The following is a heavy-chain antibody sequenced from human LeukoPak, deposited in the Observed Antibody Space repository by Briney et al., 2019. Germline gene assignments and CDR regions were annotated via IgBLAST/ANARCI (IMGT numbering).Heavy chain of an antibody. Sequence: PSGTLSLTCAVSGGSISSNNWWSGVRQPPGKGLEWIGEIYHSGSTDYNPSLERRVTMSVDKSKNQFSLKLTSVTAADTAVYYCARGFYGSGSYSSPGFHAFDVWGQGTMVTVSS. D-gene: IGHD3-10*01. J-gene: IGHJ3*01. CDR2: IYHSGST. CDR1: GGSISSNNW. CDR3: ARGFYGSGSYSSPGFHAFDV. V-gene: IGHV4-4*02.